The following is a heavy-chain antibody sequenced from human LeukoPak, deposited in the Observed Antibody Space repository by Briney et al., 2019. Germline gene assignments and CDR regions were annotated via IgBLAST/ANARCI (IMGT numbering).Heavy chain of an antibody. Sequence: GGSMRLSCAASGFTFSSYAMSWVRQAPGKGLEWVSAISGSGGSTYYADSVKGRFTISRDNSKNTLYLQMNSLRAEDTAVYYCANFPLVIEYYYYGMDVWGQGTTVTVSS. J-gene: IGHJ6*02. D-gene: IGHD3-22*01. CDR1: GFTFSSYA. CDR2: ISGSGGST. CDR3: ANFPLVIEYYYYGMDV. V-gene: IGHV3-23*01.